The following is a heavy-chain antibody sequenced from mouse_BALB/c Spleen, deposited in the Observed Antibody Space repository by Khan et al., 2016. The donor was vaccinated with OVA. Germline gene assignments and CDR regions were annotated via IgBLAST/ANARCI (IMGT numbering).Heavy chain of an antibody. V-gene: IGHV2-2*02. D-gene: IGHD2-3*01. CDR2: IWSSGIT. CDR3: ARNRDGYFDY. CDR1: GFSLTNYG. J-gene: IGHJ2*01. Sequence: QVQLQQSGPGLVQPSQSLSITCTVSGFSLTNYGVYWVRQSPGKGLEWLGVIWSSGITDYNATFISRLSISRDISKSQVFFKMNSLQANDTAIYYCARNRDGYFDYWGQGTTLTVSS.